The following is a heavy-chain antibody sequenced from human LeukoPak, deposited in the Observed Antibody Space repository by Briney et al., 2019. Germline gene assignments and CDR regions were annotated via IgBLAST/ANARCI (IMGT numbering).Heavy chain of an antibody. Sequence: GGSLRLSCVGSGFTFRSHAMSWVRRAPEKGLEFVSGIYENGGTTYYADSVKGRFTISRDNSKNTLYLQMNSLRAEDTAVYYCAKDHFQPYDFWCGYSYYYYGMDVWGQGTTVTVSS. D-gene: IGHD3-3*01. CDR3: AKDHFQPYDFWCGYSYYYYGMDV. CDR2: IYENGGTT. J-gene: IGHJ6*02. V-gene: IGHV3-23*01. CDR1: GFTFRSHA.